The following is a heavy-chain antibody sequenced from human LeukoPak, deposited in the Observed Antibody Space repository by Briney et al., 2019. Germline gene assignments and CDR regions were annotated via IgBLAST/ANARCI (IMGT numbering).Heavy chain of an antibody. Sequence: PSETLSLTCTVSGGSISTSNYYWAWIRQPPGKGLEWIGSIYYSGNTYYDPSLKSRVTISVDTSKNQFSLKLSSVTAADTAVYHCAREHSGSYAEYWGQGTLVTVSS. CDR3: AREHSGSYAEY. V-gene: IGHV4-39*07. J-gene: IGHJ4*02. CDR1: GGSISTSNYY. CDR2: IYYSGNT. D-gene: IGHD1-26*01.